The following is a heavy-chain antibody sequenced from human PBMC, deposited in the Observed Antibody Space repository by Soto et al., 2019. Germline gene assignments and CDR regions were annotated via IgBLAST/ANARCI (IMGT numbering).Heavy chain of an antibody. V-gene: IGHV4-31*03. CDR3: ARVPAGYCSSTSCPGGPNYYYYYYMDV. D-gene: IGHD2-2*01. CDR1: GGSISSGGYY. CDR2: IYYSGST. J-gene: IGHJ6*03. Sequence: SETLSLTYTVSGGSISSGGYYWSWIRQHPGKGLEWIGYIYYSGSTYYNPSLKSRVTISVDTSKNQFSLKLSSVTAADTAVYYCARVPAGYCSSTSCPGGPNYYYYYYMDVWGKGTTVTVSS.